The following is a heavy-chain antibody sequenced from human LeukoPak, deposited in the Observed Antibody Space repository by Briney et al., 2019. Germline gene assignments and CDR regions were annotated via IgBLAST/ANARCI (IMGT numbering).Heavy chain of an antibody. CDR1: GFTFSTYW. CDR3: TRVFYHDSSDY. CDR2: IKSDGSTT. V-gene: IGHV3-74*01. J-gene: IGHJ4*02. Sequence: GGSLRLSCAASGFTFSTYWMQWVRQAPGKGLVWVSHIKSDGSTTRYADSVKGRFTISRDNAKNTLYLQMDSLRAEDAAVYYCTRVFYHDSSDYWGQGSLATVSS. D-gene: IGHD3-22*01.